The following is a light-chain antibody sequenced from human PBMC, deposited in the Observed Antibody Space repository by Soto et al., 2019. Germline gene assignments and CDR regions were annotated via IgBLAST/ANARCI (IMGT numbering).Light chain of an antibody. CDR1: QSVSSN. CDR2: GAS. Sequence: EIVMTQSPATLSVSPGERATLSCRASQSVSSNLAWYQQKPGQAPRLLIYGASTRATGFPARFSGSGSGTEFTRTISSLQSEDFAVYYCQQFSDWPYTFGQGTKLEIK. V-gene: IGKV3-15*01. CDR3: QQFSDWPYT. J-gene: IGKJ2*01.